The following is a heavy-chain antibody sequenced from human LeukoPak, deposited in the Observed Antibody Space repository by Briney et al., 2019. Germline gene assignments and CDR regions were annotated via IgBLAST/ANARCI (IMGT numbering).Heavy chain of an antibody. D-gene: IGHD4-11*01. CDR3: AKDGRSRDYPYYFDY. V-gene: IGHV3-7*03. CDR1: GFTFSTSW. CDR2: IRKDGSDI. Sequence: QTGGSLRLSCAASGFTFSTSWMSWVRQAPGKGLEWVANIRKDGSDIHYVDSVKGRFTISRDNAKNSLYLEMSSLRGEDTAVYYCAKDGRSRDYPYYFDYWGQGTLVTVSS. J-gene: IGHJ4*02.